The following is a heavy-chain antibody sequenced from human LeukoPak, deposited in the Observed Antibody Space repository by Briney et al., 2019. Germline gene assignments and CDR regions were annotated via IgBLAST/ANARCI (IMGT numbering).Heavy chain of an antibody. CDR3: AREGYGSRSRDNWLDP. CDR2: IYYSGSP. J-gene: IGHJ5*02. D-gene: IGHD3-10*01. V-gene: IGHV4-59*02. Sequence: PSETLSLTCTVSGGSVSNSYWSCIRQPPGKAPQWIGYIYYSGSPIYNPSLNSRVTISLDTSKNQFSLKLSSVTAADTAVYYCAREGYGSRSRDNWLDPWGQGTLVTVSS. CDR1: GGSVSNSY.